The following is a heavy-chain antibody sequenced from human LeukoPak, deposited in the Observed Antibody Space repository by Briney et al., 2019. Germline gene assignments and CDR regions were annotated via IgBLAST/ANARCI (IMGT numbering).Heavy chain of an antibody. CDR3: AHPRDFWSGYHYYLDY. V-gene: IGHV3-23*01. CDR2: ISGSGGST. CDR1: GFTFSSYA. Sequence: GGSLRLSCASSGFTFSSYAMSWVRQAPGKGLEWVSAISGSGGSTYYADSVKGRFTISRDNSKNTLYLQMNSLRAEDTAVYYCAHPRDFWSGYHYYLDYWGQGTLVTVSS. J-gene: IGHJ4*02. D-gene: IGHD3-3*01.